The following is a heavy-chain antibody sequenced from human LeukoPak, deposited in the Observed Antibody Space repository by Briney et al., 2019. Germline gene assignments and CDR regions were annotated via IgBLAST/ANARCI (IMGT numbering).Heavy chain of an antibody. J-gene: IGHJ2*01. V-gene: IGHV1-69*13. CDR1: GGTFSSYA. CDR2: IIPIFGTA. D-gene: IGHD2-15*01. Sequence: ASVKVSCKASGGTFSSYAISWVRQAPGQGLEWMGGIIPIFGTANYAQKFQGRVTITADESTSTAYMELSSLRSEDTAVYYCAKAATERPEDLHWYFDLWGRGTLVTVSS. CDR3: AKAATERPEDLHWYFDL.